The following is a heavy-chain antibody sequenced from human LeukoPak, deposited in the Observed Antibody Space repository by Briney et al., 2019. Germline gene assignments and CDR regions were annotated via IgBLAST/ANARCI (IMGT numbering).Heavy chain of an antibody. CDR3: ARDDYYDSSGFPY. CDR2: IYYSGST. V-gene: IGHV4-59*12. D-gene: IGHD3-22*01. Sequence: SETLSLTCTVSGGSISNKYWSWIRQPPGKGLEWIGYIYYSGSTNYNPSLKSRVTILVDTSKNQFSLKLSSVTAADTAVYYCARDDYYDSSGFPYWGQGTLVTVSS. CDR1: GGSISNKY. J-gene: IGHJ4*02.